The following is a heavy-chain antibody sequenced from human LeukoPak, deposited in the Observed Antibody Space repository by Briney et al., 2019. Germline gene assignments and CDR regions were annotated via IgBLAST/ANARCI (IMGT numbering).Heavy chain of an antibody. CDR1: GGSISSGSYY. V-gene: IGHV4-61*02. Sequence: SETLSLTCTVSGGSISSGSYYWSWIRQPAGKGLEWIVRIYTSGSTNYNPSLKSRVTISVDMSKNQFSLKLSSVTAADTAVYYCARTQYDFWSGTYYFDYWGQGTLVTVSS. CDR3: ARTQYDFWSGTYYFDY. J-gene: IGHJ4*02. D-gene: IGHD3-3*01. CDR2: IYTSGST.